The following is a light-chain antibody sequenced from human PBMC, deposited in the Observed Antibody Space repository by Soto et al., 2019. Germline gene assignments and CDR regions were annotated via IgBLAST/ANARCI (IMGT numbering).Light chain of an antibody. CDR2: ETY. V-gene: IGLV1-44*01. CDR3: AAWDDNLTVVV. J-gene: IGLJ3*02. Sequence: QSVVTQTPSASGTPGQRVTFSCSGGSSNIGGNYVSWFQQLPGMAPKLLIYETYKRPSGVPDRFSGSKSGTSASLAISGLQSEDEADYYCAAWDDNLTVVVFGGGTKLTVL. CDR1: SSNIGGNY.